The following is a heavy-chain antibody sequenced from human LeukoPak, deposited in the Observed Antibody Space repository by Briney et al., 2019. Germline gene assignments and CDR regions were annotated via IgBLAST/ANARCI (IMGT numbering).Heavy chain of an antibody. CDR2: IIPIFGTA. Sequence: SVKVSCKASGGTFSSYAISWVRQAPGQGLEWMGGIIPIFGTANYAQKFQGRVTITADESTSTAYMELSSLRSEDTAVYYCTRDIVSSGYYYYYGMDVWGQGTTVTVSS. CDR3: TRDIVSSGYYYYYGMDV. D-gene: IGHD3-22*01. CDR1: GGTFSSYA. J-gene: IGHJ6*02. V-gene: IGHV1-69*13.